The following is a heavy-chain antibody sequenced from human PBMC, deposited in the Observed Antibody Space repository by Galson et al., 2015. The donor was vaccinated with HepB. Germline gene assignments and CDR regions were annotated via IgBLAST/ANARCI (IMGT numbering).Heavy chain of an antibody. Sequence: ETLSLTCTVSGGSISSYYWSWIRQPPGKGLEWIGYIYYSGSTNYNPSLKSRVTISVDTSKNQFSLKLSSVTAADTAVYYCARTGAFGDYDYWGQGTLVTVSS. CDR3: ARTGAFGDYDY. CDR2: IYYSGST. V-gene: IGHV4-59*08. D-gene: IGHD2/OR15-2a*01. J-gene: IGHJ4*02. CDR1: GGSISSYY.